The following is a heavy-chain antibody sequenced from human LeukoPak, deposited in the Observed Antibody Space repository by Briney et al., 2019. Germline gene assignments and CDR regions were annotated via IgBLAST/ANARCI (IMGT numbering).Heavy chain of an antibody. CDR3: ARVLNYYDSSGYYFSY. CDR2: IWYDGSNK. V-gene: IGHV3-30*19. Sequence: PGGSLRLSCAASGFTFSSYGMHWVRQAPGKGLEWVAVIWYDGSNKYYADSVKGRFTISRDNSKNTLYLQMNSLRAEDTAVYYCARVLNYYDSSGYYFSYWGQGTLVTVSS. CDR1: GFTFSSYG. J-gene: IGHJ4*02. D-gene: IGHD3-22*01.